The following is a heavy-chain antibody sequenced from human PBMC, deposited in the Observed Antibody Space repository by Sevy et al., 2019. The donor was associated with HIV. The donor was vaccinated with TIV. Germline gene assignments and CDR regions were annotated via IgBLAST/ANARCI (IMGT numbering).Heavy chain of an antibody. J-gene: IGHJ4*02. CDR3: ARHWATVTKAYYFDY. V-gene: IGHV4-39*01. D-gene: IGHD4-17*01. CDR2: SYYSGST. CDR1: GGSISSSSYY. Sequence: SETLSLTCTVSGGSISSSSYYWGWIRQPPGKGLEWIGSSYYSGSTYYNPSLKSRVTISVDTSKNQFSLKLSSLTAADTAVYYCARHWATVTKAYYFDYWGQGTLVTVSS.